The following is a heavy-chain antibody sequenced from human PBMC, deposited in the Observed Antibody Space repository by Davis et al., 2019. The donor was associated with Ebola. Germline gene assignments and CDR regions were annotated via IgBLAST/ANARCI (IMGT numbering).Heavy chain of an antibody. CDR2: ISTNGGST. D-gene: IGHD2-21*02. CDR1: GFTFSSYA. V-gene: IGHV3-64*01. J-gene: IGHJ4*02. CDR3: ARGGMVTATQFDY. Sequence: GESLKISCAASGFTFSSYAMHWVRQAPRKGLEYVSAISTNGGSTYYANSVKGRFTISRDNSKNTLYLQMGSLRAEDMAVYYCARGGMVTATQFDYWGQGTLVTVSS.